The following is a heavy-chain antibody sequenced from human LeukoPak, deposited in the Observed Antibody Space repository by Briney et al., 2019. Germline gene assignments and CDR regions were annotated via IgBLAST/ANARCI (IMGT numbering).Heavy chain of an antibody. CDR2: IYYSGTT. D-gene: IGHD5-18*01. V-gene: IGHV4-39*07. CDR3: AKGAGGFSYYNWFDP. Sequence: SETLSLTCTVSGGSISSSSYYWGWIRQPPGKGLEWIGSIYYSGTTHYDPSLESRVTISVDTSKNQFSLKLASVTAADTAIYYCAKGAGGFSYYNWFDPWGQGTLVTVSS. J-gene: IGHJ5*02. CDR1: GGSISSSSYY.